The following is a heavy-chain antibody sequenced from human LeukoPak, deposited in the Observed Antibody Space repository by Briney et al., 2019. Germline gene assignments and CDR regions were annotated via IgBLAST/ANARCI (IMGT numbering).Heavy chain of an antibody. D-gene: IGHD5-24*01. CDR3: ARGDGGFDY. J-gene: IGHJ4*02. Sequence: GGSLRLSCAASGFMFSNFWMHWVRQAPGKGLEWVSFTNNDGTTKEYADSAKGRFTISRDNTRNTVDLQMNGLSAEDTAVYYCARGDGGFDYWGQGSLVTVSS. CDR1: GFMFSNFW. V-gene: IGHV3-74*03. CDR2: TNNDGTTK.